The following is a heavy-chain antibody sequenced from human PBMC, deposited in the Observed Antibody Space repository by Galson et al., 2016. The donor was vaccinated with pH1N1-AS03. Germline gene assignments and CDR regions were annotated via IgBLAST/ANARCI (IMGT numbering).Heavy chain of an antibody. CDR2: INPKTEGT. J-gene: IGHJ4*02. CDR1: GYTLTAYY. Sequence: SVKVSCKVSGYTLTAYYIHWVRQAPGQGLEWMGLINPKTEGTYSAQKFQGRVTMTRDTSVSTAYMELTWLTSDDTAVYYCARAGIVVTVRIRCGGDCYSTDYWGQGTLVTVSS. D-gene: IGHD2-21*02. CDR3: ARAGIVVTVRIRCGGDCYSTDY. V-gene: IGHV1-2*06.